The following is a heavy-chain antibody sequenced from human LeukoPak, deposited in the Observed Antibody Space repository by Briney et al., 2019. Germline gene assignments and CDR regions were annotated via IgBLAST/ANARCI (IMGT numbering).Heavy chain of an antibody. D-gene: IGHD3-22*01. Sequence: PSETLSLTCAVYGGSFSGYYWSWIRQPPGKGLEWIGEINHSGSTNYNPSLKSRVTISVDTSKNQFSLKLSSVTAADTAVYYCARDKYYYDSSGFGVPGYYYYGMDVWGQGTTVTVSS. V-gene: IGHV4-34*01. J-gene: IGHJ6*02. CDR2: INHSGST. CDR3: ARDKYYYDSSGFGVPGYYYYGMDV. CDR1: GGSFSGYY.